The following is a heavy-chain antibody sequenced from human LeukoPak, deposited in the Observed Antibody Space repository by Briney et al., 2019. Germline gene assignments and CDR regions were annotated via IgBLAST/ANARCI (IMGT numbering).Heavy chain of an antibody. CDR2: FSIYNGNT. CDR3: ARITYDFWSGYYMPDDP. CDR1: GYTFTNCG. J-gene: IGHJ5*02. Sequence: ASVKVSCKASGYTFTNCGISWVRQAPGHGLECMGWFSIYNGNTDYAQKLRGRVTMTTDTSTSTAYMELRSLRSDATAVYYCARITYDFWSGYYMPDDPWGQGTLVTVSS. D-gene: IGHD3-3*01. V-gene: IGHV1-18*01.